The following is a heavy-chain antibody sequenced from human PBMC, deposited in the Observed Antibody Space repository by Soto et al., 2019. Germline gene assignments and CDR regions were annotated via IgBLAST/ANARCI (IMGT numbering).Heavy chain of an antibody. CDR1: GYSISSGYY. CDR3: ARVGTWVPYYYDSSPYTFDNWFDP. CDR2: IYQGGST. V-gene: IGHV4-38-2*01. J-gene: IGHJ5*02. Sequence: ETLSLTCAVSGYSISSGYYWGWLRQPPREWLEWIGSIYQGGSTYYNPSLNSRVTLSIDMTNTHVSLILNSVTAAHTAVYYCARVGTWVPYYYDSSPYTFDNWFDPWGQGTMVTVSS. D-gene: IGHD3-22*01.